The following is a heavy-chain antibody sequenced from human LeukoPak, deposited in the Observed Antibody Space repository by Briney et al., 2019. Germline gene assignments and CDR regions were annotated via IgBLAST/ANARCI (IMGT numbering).Heavy chain of an antibody. D-gene: IGHD6-13*01. CDR2: IYYSGST. V-gene: IGHV4-59*01. CDR3: ARRSSSWYDFDY. J-gene: IGHJ4*02. Sequence: SETLSLTCTVSGGSISSYYWSWIRQPPGKGLEWIGYIYYSGSTNYNPSLKSRVTISVDTSKNQFSLKLSSVTAADTAVYYCARRSSSWYDFDYWGQGTLVTVSA. CDR1: GGSISSYY.